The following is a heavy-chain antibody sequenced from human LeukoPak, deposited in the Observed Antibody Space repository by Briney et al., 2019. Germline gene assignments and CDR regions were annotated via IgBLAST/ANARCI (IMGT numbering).Heavy chain of an antibody. V-gene: IGHV4-31*03. CDR2: IYYSGST. CDR3: AGESCSSTSCYGRVDYYYGMDV. Sequence: PSQTMSLTCTISGGSISSGGYYWSWIRQHPGKGLESIGYIYYSGSTYYNPSLKSRVTISVDTSKNQFSLKLSSVTAADTAVYYCAGESCSSTSCYGRVDYYYGMDVWGKGTTVTVSS. CDR1: GGSISSGGYY. D-gene: IGHD2-2*01. J-gene: IGHJ6*04.